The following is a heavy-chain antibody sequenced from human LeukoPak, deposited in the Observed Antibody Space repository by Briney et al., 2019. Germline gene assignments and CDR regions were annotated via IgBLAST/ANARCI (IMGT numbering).Heavy chain of an antibody. CDR1: GFTFSSYG. CDR3: AKDRVKKYYYDSTGSSDY. J-gene: IGHJ4*02. CDR2: ISGSGSST. Sequence: HPGGSLRLSCAASGFTFSSYGMSWVRQAPGKGLEWVSAISGSGSSTYYADSVKGRFTISRDNSKNTLYLQMNSLRAEDTAVYYCAKDRVKKYYYDSTGSSDYWGQGTLVTVSS. V-gene: IGHV3-23*01. D-gene: IGHD3-22*01.